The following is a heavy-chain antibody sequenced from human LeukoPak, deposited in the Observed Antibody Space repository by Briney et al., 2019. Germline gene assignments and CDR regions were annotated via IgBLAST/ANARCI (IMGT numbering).Heavy chain of an antibody. D-gene: IGHD1-26*01. V-gene: IGHV3-43D*03. CDR1: GFTFDDYA. Sequence: GGSLRLSCAASGFTFDDYAMHWVRQAPGKGLEWVSLISWDGGSTYYADSVKGRFTISRDNSKNALYLQMNSLRAEDTALYYCAKGGSGTYLFDYWGQGTLVTVSS. J-gene: IGHJ4*02. CDR2: ISWDGGST. CDR3: AKGGSGTYLFDY.